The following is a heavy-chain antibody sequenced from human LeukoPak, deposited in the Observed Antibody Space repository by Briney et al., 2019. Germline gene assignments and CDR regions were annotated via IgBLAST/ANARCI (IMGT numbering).Heavy chain of an antibody. CDR1: GDSVSNTIAA. D-gene: IGHD3-10*01. Sequence: SQTLSLTCAISGDSVSNTIAAWNWIRQSPSRGLEWLGRTYYRSKWSYDYALSVKSRIIINADTSKNHFPLQLSSVTPEDTAVYYCARYYYAQGGYFDYWGQGTLVSVSS. V-gene: IGHV6-1*01. CDR3: ARYYYAQGGYFDY. J-gene: IGHJ4*02. CDR2: TYYRSKWSY.